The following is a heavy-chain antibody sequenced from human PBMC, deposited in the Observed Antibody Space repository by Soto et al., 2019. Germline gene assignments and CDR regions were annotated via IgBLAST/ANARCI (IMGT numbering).Heavy chain of an antibody. CDR3: AKGYCSSTSCPTDLLYYYYGMDV. J-gene: IGHJ6*02. Sequence: GGSLRLSCAASGFTFSSYAMSWVRQAPGKGLEWVSAISGSGGSTYYADSVKGRFTISRDNSKNTLYLQMNSLRAEDTAVYYCAKGYCSSTSCPTDLLYYYYGMDVWGQGTTVTVSS. CDR1: GFTFSSYA. CDR2: ISGSGGST. D-gene: IGHD2-2*01. V-gene: IGHV3-23*01.